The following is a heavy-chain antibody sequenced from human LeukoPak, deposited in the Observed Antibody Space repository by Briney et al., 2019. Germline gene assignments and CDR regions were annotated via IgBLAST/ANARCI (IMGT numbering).Heavy chain of an antibody. Sequence: GGSLRLSCAASGFTFSSYAMHWVRQAPGKGLEWVAVISYDGSNKYYADSVKGRFTISRDNSKNTLYLQMNSLRAEDTAVYYCAKIGYSSGWGSGPWGQGTLVTVSS. CDR1: GFTFSSYA. CDR3: AKIGYSSGWGSGP. V-gene: IGHV3-30-3*02. CDR2: ISYDGSNK. J-gene: IGHJ5*02. D-gene: IGHD6-19*01.